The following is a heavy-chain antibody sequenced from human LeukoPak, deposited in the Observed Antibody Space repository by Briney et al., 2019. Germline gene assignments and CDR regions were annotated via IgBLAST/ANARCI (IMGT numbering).Heavy chain of an antibody. V-gene: IGHV3-9*01. CDR3: ARDPYSWNYGPYYYYYMDV. Sequence: GGSLRLSCAASGFTFDDYAMHWVRQAPGKGLDWVSGFNCNSGHIVYADSVKARLTLSRDNAKNSLYLEMDSLRVEVTAVYYCARDPYSWNYGPYYYYYMDVWGKGTTVTISS. D-gene: IGHD1-26*01. J-gene: IGHJ6*03. CDR1: GFTFDDYA. CDR2: FNCNSGHI.